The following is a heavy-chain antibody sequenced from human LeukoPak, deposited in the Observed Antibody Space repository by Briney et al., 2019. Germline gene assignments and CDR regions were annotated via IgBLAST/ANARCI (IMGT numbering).Heavy chain of an antibody. CDR3: AGSDSWYTLDY. Sequence: GGSLRLSCAASGFIFSNYGMNWVRQAPGKGLEWVSVIYSGGSTFYADSVKGRFTISRDSSKNTVYLQMNSLRAEDTAVYYCAGSDSWYTLDYWGQGTLVTVSS. V-gene: IGHV3-53*01. D-gene: IGHD6-13*01. CDR1: GFIFSNYG. CDR2: IYSGGST. J-gene: IGHJ4*02.